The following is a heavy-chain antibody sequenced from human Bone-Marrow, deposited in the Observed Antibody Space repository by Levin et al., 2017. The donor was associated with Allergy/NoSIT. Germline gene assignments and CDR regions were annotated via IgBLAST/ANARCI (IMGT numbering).Heavy chain of an antibody. J-gene: IGHJ4*02. D-gene: IGHD2-15*01. Sequence: SETLSLTCTVSGGSISSGGYYWSWIRQHPGKGLEWIGYIYYSGSTYYNPSLKSRVTISVDTSKNQFSLKLSSVTAADTAVYYCAGANRGYCSGGSCYSEGFDYWGQGTLVTVSS. CDR1: GGSISSGGYY. V-gene: IGHV4-31*03. CDR3: AGANRGYCSGGSCYSEGFDY. CDR2: IYYSGST.